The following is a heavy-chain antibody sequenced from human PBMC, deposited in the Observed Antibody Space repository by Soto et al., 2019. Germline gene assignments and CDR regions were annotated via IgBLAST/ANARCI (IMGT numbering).Heavy chain of an antibody. CDR3: ASVRGGYYYGMDV. Sequence: SETLSLTCAVSGGSISSSNWWSWVRQPPGKGLEWIGEIYHSGSTKYNPSLKSRVTISVDKSKNQFSLKLSSVTAADTAVYYRASVRGGYYYGMDVWGQGTTVT. CDR1: GGSISSSNW. J-gene: IGHJ6*02. V-gene: IGHV4-4*02. CDR2: IYHSGST. D-gene: IGHD3-10*02.